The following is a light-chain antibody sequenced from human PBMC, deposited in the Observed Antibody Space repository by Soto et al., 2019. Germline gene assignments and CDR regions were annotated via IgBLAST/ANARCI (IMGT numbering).Light chain of an antibody. CDR3: MQGTHRPIT. CDR1: QRLVHSDGIAY. CDR2: KVS. Sequence: VVMTPSPLSLPVTLGQPASISCRSNQRLVHSDGIAYFSWFQQRPGRSPRRXIYKVSNRDSGVPARFSGSGSGTDFALKISRVEAEDVGVYYCMQGTHRPITFGQGTRLEIK. V-gene: IGKV2-30*02. J-gene: IGKJ5*01.